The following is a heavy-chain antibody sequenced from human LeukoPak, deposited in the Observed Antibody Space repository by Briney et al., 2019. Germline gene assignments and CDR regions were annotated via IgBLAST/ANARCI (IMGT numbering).Heavy chain of an antibody. D-gene: IGHD2-2*01. CDR1: GFTVSSNY. Sequence: GGSLRLSCAASGFTVSSNYMSWVRQAPGKGLEWVSIIYSGGSTYYAESVKGRFTISRDNSKNTLYLQMNSLRVEDTAVYYCARDRGGSKRAYDYWGQGTLVSVSS. CDR2: IYSGGST. J-gene: IGHJ4*02. V-gene: IGHV3-66*01. CDR3: ARDRGGSKRAYDY.